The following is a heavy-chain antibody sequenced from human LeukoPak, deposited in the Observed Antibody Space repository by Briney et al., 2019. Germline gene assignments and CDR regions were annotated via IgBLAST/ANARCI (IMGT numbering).Heavy chain of an antibody. J-gene: IGHJ4*02. CDR1: GFTFSSYW. Sequence: PGGSLRLSCAASGFTFSSYWMHWVRQAPGKGLVWVSRINTDGSSTYYADSVKGRFTISRDNAKNSLFLQMNSLRAEDTAVYYCARDRGGHGLDYWGQGTLVTVSS. CDR2: INTDGSST. D-gene: IGHD4-23*01. CDR3: ARDRGGHGLDY. V-gene: IGHV3-74*01.